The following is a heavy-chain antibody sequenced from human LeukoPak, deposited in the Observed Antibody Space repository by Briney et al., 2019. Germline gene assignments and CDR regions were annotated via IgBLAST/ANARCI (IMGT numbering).Heavy chain of an antibody. V-gene: IGHV3-7*01. J-gene: IGHJ4*02. CDR2: VNQDGNNK. D-gene: IGHD3-10*01. Sequence: GGSLRLSCAASGFTFSGYWTTWVRQAPGKGLEWVANVNQDGNNKNYVESVKGRFTISRDNAKNSLYLQMNSLRAEDTAVYYCAFSYGSGSYCRFWGQGTLVTVSS. CDR1: GFTFSGYW. CDR3: AFSYGSGSYCRF.